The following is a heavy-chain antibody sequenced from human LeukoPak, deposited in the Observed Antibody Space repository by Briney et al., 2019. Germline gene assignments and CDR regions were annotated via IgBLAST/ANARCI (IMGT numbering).Heavy chain of an antibody. J-gene: IGHJ4*02. CDR1: RFTFSNFN. V-gene: IGHV3-64D*06. Sequence: GGSLRLSCTASRFTFSNFNMHWVRQAPGKGLQFVSGITSDGSSIDYADSVKGRFTISRDNSKNTVYLQMSSLRAEDTAVYYCVKDRSGWCDYWGQGTLVTVSS. D-gene: IGHD6-19*01. CDR2: ITSDGSSI. CDR3: VKDRSGWCDY.